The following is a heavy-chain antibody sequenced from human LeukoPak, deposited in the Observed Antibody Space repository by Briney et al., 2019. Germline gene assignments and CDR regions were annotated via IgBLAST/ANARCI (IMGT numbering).Heavy chain of an antibody. V-gene: IGHV1-69*10. CDR3: ARDLAVAEPEFAFDY. CDR2: IIPILGIA. J-gene: IGHJ4*02. CDR1: GGTFSSYA. D-gene: IGHD6-19*01. Sequence: VKVSCKASGGTFSSYAISWVRQAPGQGLEWMGRIIPILGIANYAQEFQGRVTITADKSTSTAYMELSSLRSEDTAVYYCARDLAVAEPEFAFDYWGQGTLVTVSS.